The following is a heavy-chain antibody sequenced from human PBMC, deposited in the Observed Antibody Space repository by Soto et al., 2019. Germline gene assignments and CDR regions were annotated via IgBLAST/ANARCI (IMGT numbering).Heavy chain of an antibody. CDR1: GGSISSYY. J-gene: IGHJ4*02. CDR3: ARGGGSPDY. V-gene: IGHV4-59*01. CDR2: IYASGST. D-gene: IGHD1-26*01. Sequence: QVQLQESGPGLVKPSETLSLTCTVSGGSISSYYWSWIRQPPGQGLEWSGYIYASGSTNYNPSLKSRVTISVDTSKNQSSLKLNSVTAADTAVYYCARGGGSPDYWGQGTLVTVSS.